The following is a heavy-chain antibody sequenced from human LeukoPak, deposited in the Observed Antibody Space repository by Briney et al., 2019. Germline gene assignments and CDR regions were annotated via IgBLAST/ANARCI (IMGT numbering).Heavy chain of an antibody. V-gene: IGHV4-59*01. CDR3: ARHNDYVWGSYRYPTCYFDY. Sequence: SETLSLTCTVSGGSISSYYWSWIRQPPGKGLEWIGYIYYSGSTNYNPSLKSRVTISVDTSKNQFSLKLSPVTAADTAVYYCARHNDYVWGSYRYPTCYFDYWGQGTLVTVSS. J-gene: IGHJ4*02. CDR2: IYYSGST. CDR1: GGSISSYY. D-gene: IGHD3-16*02.